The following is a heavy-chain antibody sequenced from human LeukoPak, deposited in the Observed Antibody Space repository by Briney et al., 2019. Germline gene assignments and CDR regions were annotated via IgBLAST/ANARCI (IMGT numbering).Heavy chain of an antibody. CDR1: GGTFSSYA. Sequence: GASVKVSCKASGGTFSSYAISWVRRAPGQGLEWMGRIIPILGIANYAQKFQGRVTITADKSTSTAYMELSSLRSEDTAVYYCARDSSGYSSGWYGYYFDYWGQGTLVTVSS. CDR3: ARDSSGYSSGWYGYYFDY. D-gene: IGHD6-19*01. CDR2: IIPILGIA. J-gene: IGHJ4*02. V-gene: IGHV1-69*04.